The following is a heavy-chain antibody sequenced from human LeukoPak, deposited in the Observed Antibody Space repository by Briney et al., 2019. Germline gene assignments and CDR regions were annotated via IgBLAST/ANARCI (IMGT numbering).Heavy chain of an antibody. V-gene: IGHV3-74*01. CDR3: AKDRDSSWYSGCFDY. Sequence: GGSLRLSCAASGFTFSSHWMHWVRHAPGKGLVWVSRIDSGGGSTIDADSVKGRFTISRDNAKNTLYLQMNSLRAEDTAVYYCAKDRDSSWYSGCFDYWGQGTLVTVSS. CDR2: IDSGGGST. CDR1: GFTFSSHW. J-gene: IGHJ4*02. D-gene: IGHD6-13*01.